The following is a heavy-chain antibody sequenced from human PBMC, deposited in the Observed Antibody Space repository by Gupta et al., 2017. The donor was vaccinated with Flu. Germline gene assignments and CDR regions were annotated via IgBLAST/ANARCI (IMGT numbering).Heavy chain of an antibody. Sequence: GSWWVRLAPGTGLEVVLVIGGGGDDTYYAKYVKGRFTISRNNEKKMVLLQMASLRFEDTAMYYCARTGYSYGWCVDYWGQGTLVTVSS. J-gene: IGHJ4*02. V-gene: IGHV3-23*01. D-gene: IGHD5-18*01. CDR1: G. CDR3: ARTGYSYGWCVDY. CDR2: IGGGGDDT.